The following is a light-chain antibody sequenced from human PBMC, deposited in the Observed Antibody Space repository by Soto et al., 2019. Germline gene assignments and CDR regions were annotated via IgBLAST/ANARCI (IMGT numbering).Light chain of an antibody. J-gene: IGKJ4*01. CDR2: DAS. V-gene: IGKV1-5*01. Sequence: DIQMTQSPSTLSASIGDRVTITCRASQTISTWLAWYQQKPGKAPKLLIYDASSLESGVPSRFSRSGSGTEFTLTISSLQPDDFATYYCQQYNSYLTFGGGTKVDIK. CDR3: QQYNSYLT. CDR1: QTISTW.